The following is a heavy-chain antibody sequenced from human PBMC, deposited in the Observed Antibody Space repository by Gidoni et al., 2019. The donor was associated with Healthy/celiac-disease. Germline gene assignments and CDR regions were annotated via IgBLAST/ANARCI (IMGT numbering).Heavy chain of an antibody. CDR1: GYSFTSYW. Sequence: EFQLDHSGAEVKKPGAALKLSCKGSGYSFTSYWLGWVRQMPGKGLEWMGSIYPGDSDTRYSPSFQGQVTISADKSISTAYLQWSSLKASDTAMYYCASGRLLYFDYWGQGTLVTVSS. V-gene: IGHV5-51*03. D-gene: IGHD1-26*01. J-gene: IGHJ4*02. CDR3: ASGRLLYFDY. CDR2: IYPGDSDT.